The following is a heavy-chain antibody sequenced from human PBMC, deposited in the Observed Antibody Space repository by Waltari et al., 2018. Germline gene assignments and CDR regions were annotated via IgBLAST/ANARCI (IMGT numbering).Heavy chain of an antibody. CDR1: GFDFSSYG. D-gene: IGHD2-21*01. J-gene: IGHJ5*01. CDR2: ISYGGIIK. CDR3: AKEAYFANNNYHDS. Sequence: QVQLVESGGGVVQSGGSLRLACAASGFDFSSYGLHWVRQTPARGLEWVALISYGGIIKEYADSVRGRFSISRDDSGRILYLQMDSLRVEDTAVYYCAKEAYFANNNYHDSWGQGTRVTVTS. V-gene: IGHV3-30*18.